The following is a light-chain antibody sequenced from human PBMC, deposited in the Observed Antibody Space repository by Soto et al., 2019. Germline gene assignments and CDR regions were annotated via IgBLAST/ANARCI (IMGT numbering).Light chain of an antibody. CDR3: QEYSSRG. CDR2: DAS. J-gene: IGKJ1*01. V-gene: IGKV1-5*01. CDR1: QTISTL. Sequence: DIQMTQSPSTLSASVGDRVTITCRASQTISTLLAWYQQKPGKAPKLLIYDASSLESGVPPRFSGSGAVTEFTLIISSLQPDDFATYYCQEYSSRGFGQGTKVEVK.